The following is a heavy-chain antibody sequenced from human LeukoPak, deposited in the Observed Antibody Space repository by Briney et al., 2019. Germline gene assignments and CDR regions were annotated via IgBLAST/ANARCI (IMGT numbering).Heavy chain of an antibody. CDR3: AKCSYSYGNDAFDI. Sequence: GGSLRLSCAASGFIFSNFAMSWVRQAPGKGLEWVSSIRGGGANPHYADSVRGRFTISRGNSKNTLYVQMNSLRAEDTAVYYCAKCSYSYGNDAFDIWGQGTMVTVSS. CDR2: IRGGGANP. D-gene: IGHD5-18*01. J-gene: IGHJ3*02. CDR1: GFIFSNFA. V-gene: IGHV3-23*01.